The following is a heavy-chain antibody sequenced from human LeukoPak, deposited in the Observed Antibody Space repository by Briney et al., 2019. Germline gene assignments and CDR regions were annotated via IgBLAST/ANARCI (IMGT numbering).Heavy chain of an antibody. J-gene: IGHJ6*02. CDR1: GSTFSSYA. CDR3: ARDLVGDYYGMDV. V-gene: IGHV1-69*13. Sequence: GASVKVSCKASGSTFSSYAISWVRQAPGQGLEWMEGIIPIFGTANYAQKFQGRVTITADESTSTAYMELSSLRSEDTAVYYCARDLVGDYYGMDVWGQGTTVTVSS. CDR2: IIPIFGTA. D-gene: IGHD2-2*01.